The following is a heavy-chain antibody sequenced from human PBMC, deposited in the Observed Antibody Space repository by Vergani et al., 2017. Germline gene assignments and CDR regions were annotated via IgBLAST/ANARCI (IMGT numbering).Heavy chain of an antibody. CDR1: GYTFTGYY. V-gene: IGHV1-2*02. J-gene: IGHJ4*02. Sequence: QVQLVQSGAEVKKPGASVKVSCKASGYTFTGYYMHWVRQAPGQGLEWMGWINPNSGGTNYAQKFQGRVTMTRDTSISTAYMELSRLRSDDTAVYYCARSITIFGVVTSFDYWGQGTLVTVSS. CDR2: INPNSGGT. CDR3: ARSITIFGVVTSFDY. D-gene: IGHD3-3*01.